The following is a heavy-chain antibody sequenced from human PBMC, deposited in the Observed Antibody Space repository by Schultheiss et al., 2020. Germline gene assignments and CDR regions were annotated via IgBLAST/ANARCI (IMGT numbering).Heavy chain of an antibody. V-gene: IGHV3-15*01. CDR3: ARELVVGPAEFFDY. CDR1: GFTFSNAW. CDR2: IKSKTDGGTT. Sequence: GGSLRLSCAASGFTFSNAWMSWVRQAPGKGLEWVGRIKSKTDGGTTDYAAPVKGRFTISRDDSKNTLYLQMNSLKTEDTAVYYCARELVVGPAEFFDYWGQGTLVTVSS. D-gene: IGHD2-2*01. J-gene: IGHJ4*02.